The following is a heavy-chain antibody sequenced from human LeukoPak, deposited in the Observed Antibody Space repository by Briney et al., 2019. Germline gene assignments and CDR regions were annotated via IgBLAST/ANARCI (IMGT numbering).Heavy chain of an antibody. CDR1: GGSLGNYA. J-gene: IGHJ4*02. D-gene: IGHD5-12*01. CDR2: IIPMIDTT. CDR3: AMSYSGYDSTFEY. V-gene: IGHV1-69*06. Sequence: SVKVSCKSSGGSLGNYAFSWVRQAPGQGLEWMGGIIPMIDTTNYAQKFQGRVTITADKSTSTAYMELSSLRSEDTAVYYCAMSYSGYDSTFEYWGQGTLVTVSS.